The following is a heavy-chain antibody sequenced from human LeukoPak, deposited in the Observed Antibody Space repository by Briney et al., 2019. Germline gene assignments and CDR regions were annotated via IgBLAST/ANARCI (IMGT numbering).Heavy chain of an antibody. CDR2: MSSSSTTI. CDR3: ARVTGTWWVDY. CDR1: GCTLSNYG. J-gene: IGHJ4*02. D-gene: IGHD2-8*02. V-gene: IGHV3-48*01. Sequence: GGSLRLSCAASGCTLSNYGMNWVRQAPGEGLEWVSYMSSSSTTIYYADSVKGRFTISRDNAKNSLYLQMNSLRAEDTAVYYCARVTGTWWVDYWGQGTLVTVSS.